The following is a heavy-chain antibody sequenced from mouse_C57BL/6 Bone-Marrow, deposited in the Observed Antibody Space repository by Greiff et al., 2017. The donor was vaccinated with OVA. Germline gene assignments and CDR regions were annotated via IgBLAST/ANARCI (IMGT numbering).Heavy chain of an antibody. CDR3: ARRGKFYYDYDLAWFAY. D-gene: IGHD2-4*01. J-gene: IGHJ3*01. V-gene: IGHV1-59*01. Sequence: QVQLQQPGAELVRPGTSVKLSCKASGYTFTSYWMHWVKQRPGQGLEWIGVIDPSDSYTNYNQKFKGKATLTVDTSSSTAYMQLSSLTSEDSAVYYCARRGKFYYDYDLAWFAYWGQGTLVTVSA. CDR1: GYTFTSYW. CDR2: IDPSDSYT.